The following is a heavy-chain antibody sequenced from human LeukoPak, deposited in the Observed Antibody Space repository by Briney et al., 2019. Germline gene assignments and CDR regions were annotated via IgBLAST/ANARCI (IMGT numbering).Heavy chain of an antibody. CDR2: ISGYKGNT. CDR3: ARLKGYDSSGYHDY. D-gene: IGHD3-22*01. CDR1: GYTFTSYG. Sequence: ASVKVSCKASGYTFTSYGVSWVRQAPGQGLEWMGWISGYKGNTNYAQNLQGRVTMTTDTSTSTAYMELRSLGSDDTAVYYCARLKGYDSSGYHDYWGQGTLVTVSS. J-gene: IGHJ4*02. V-gene: IGHV1-18*01.